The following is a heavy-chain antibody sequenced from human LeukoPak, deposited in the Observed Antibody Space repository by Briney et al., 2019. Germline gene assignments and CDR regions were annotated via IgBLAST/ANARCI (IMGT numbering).Heavy chain of an antibody. CDR1: GGSISSSSYY. CDR3: ARDRQLGATGAFDI. CDR2: IYYSGST. Sequence: SETLSLTCTVSGGSISSSSYYWGWIRQPPGKGLEWIGSIYYSGSTYYNPSLKSRVTISVDTSKNQFSLKLSSVTAADTAVYYCARDRQLGATGAFDIWGQGTVVTVSS. D-gene: IGHD1-26*01. V-gene: IGHV4-39*07. J-gene: IGHJ3*02.